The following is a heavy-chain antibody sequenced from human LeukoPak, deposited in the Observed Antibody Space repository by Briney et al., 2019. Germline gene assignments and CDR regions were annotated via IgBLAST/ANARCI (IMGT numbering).Heavy chain of an antibody. J-gene: IGHJ4*02. V-gene: IGHV4-4*07. CDR3: ARDSYSSSWYGYFDY. Sequence: PSETLSLTCTVSGGSISGYYWSWFRQPAGKGLEWIGRIYTSGSTNYNPSLKSRVTMSLDTSKNQFSLKLSSVTAADTAVYYCARDSYSSSWYGYFDYWGQGTLVTVSS. CDR2: IYTSGST. D-gene: IGHD6-13*01. CDR1: GGSISGYY.